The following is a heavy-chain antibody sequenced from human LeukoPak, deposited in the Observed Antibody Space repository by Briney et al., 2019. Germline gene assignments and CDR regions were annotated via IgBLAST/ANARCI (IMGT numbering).Heavy chain of an antibody. CDR1: GGSISSYY. J-gene: IGHJ4*02. CDR2: IYYSGST. D-gene: IGHD3-16*02. CDR3: ARAITFGGVIGD. V-gene: IGHV4-59*08. Sequence: SETLSLTCTVSGGSISSYYWSWIRQPPGKGLEWIGYIYYSGSTNYNPSLKSRVTISVDTSKNQFSLKLSSVTAADTAVYYCARAITFGGVIGDWGQGTLVTVSS.